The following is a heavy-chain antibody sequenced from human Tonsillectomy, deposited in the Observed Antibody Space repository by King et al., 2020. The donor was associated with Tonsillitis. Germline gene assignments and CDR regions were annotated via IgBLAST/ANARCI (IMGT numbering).Heavy chain of an antibody. J-gene: IGHJ4*02. D-gene: IGHD3-16*01. V-gene: IGHV4-31*03. CDR1: GGSISSGGYY. CDR2: IYYTGST. Sequence: LQLQESGPGLVKPSQTLSLTCTVSGGSISSGGYYWSWIRQHPGKGLEWIGCIYYTGSTYYNPSLKSRVTISLDTSKNQFSLKLSSVTAADTAVYYCARTGTRLSVGDYWGQGTLVTVSS. CDR3: ARTGTRLSVGDY.